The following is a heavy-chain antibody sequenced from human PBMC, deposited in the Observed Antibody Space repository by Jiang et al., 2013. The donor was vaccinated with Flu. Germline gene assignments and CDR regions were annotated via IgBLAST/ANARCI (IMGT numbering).Heavy chain of an antibody. V-gene: IGHV7-4-1*01. CDR3: AREVIAAAGTNYYYYGMDV. CDR2: INTNTGNP. D-gene: IGHD6-13*01. Sequence: YTFTSYAMNWVRQAPGQGLEWMGWINTNTGNPTYAQGFTGRFAFSLDTSVSTAYLQICSLKAEDTAVYYCAREVIAAAGTNYYYYGMDVWGQGTTVTVSS. J-gene: IGHJ6*02. CDR1: YTFTSYA.